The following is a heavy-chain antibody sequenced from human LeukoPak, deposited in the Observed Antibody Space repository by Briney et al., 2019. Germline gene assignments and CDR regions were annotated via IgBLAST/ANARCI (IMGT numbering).Heavy chain of an antibody. CDR1: GGSISNCY. D-gene: IGHD6-6*01. Sequence: SETLSLTCTVSGGSISNCYWSWIRQPPGKGLEWIGYIYYSGSTNYNPSLKSRVTMSLDTSKKQFSLKLSSVTAADTAVYYCARDIVARYFSYWGQGTLVTVSS. CDR3: ARDIVARYFSY. J-gene: IGHJ4*02. CDR2: IYYSGST. V-gene: IGHV4-59*01.